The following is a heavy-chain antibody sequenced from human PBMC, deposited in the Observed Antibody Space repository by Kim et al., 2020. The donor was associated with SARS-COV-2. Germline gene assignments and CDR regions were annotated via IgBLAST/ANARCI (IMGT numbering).Heavy chain of an antibody. CDR2: IWYDGSIK. CDR3: ARIGCTGGSCKPYYYYALDV. CDR1: GFTFSTYG. Sequence: GGSLRLSCAASGFTFSTYGMLWVRQAPGKGLEWVAVIWYDGSIKYYADSVKGRFTSSRDNSKNTLYLQMNSLRAEDTAVYYCARIGCTGGSCKPYYYYALDVWGQGTTVTASS. D-gene: IGHD2-15*01. V-gene: IGHV3-33*01. J-gene: IGHJ6*02.